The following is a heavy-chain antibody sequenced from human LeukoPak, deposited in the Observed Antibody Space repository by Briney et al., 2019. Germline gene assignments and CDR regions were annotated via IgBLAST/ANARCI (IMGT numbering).Heavy chain of an antibody. CDR1: GYTFTGYY. Sequence: GASVKVSCKASGYTFTGYYIHWARQAPGQGPEWMGWISPNSADTKYAQKFQGRVTMTRDTSISTAYMELSRLTSDDTALYYCARGQGDNYYFGYWGQGTLVTVSS. D-gene: IGHD1-1*01. J-gene: IGHJ4*02. CDR2: ISPNSADT. V-gene: IGHV1-2*02. CDR3: ARGQGDNYYFGY.